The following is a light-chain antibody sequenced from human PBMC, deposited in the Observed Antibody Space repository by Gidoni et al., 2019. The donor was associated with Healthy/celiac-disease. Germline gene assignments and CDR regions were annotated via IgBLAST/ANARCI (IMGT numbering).Light chain of an antibody. J-gene: IGKJ1*01. CDR2: KAS. CDR3: QQYNSYSQQT. CDR1: ISISSW. V-gene: IGKV1-5*03. Sequence: EIQMTQSPSTLSASVGDRVTITCRPSISISSWLAWYQQKPGKDPKLLIYKASSLESGVPSRFSGSGSGTEFTLTISSRQPDDFATYYCQQYNSYSQQTFGQGTKVEIK.